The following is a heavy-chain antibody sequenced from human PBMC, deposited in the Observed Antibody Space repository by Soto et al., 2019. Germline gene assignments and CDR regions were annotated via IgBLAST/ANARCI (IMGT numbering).Heavy chain of an antibody. J-gene: IGHJ4*02. CDR2: IYSNGNT. V-gene: IGHV4-4*08. CDR1: GGSISNSY. Sequence: SETLSLTCTVSGGSISNSYWSWIRQSPGKGLEWIGYIYSNGNTNYNPSLNSRLTISIDPSKNQFSLQLSSLSAADTAVYYCARDLTHLRFGYYWGQGTLVTVSS. CDR3: ARDLTHLRFGYY. D-gene: IGHD3-3*01.